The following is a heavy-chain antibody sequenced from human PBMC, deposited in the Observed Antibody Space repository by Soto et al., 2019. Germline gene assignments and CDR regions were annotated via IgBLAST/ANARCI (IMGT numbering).Heavy chain of an antibody. J-gene: IGHJ6*02. CDR3: AREDIVVVPAAILYYYYGMDV. V-gene: IGHV4-38-2*02. D-gene: IGHD2-2*02. CDR2: IYHSGST. Sequence: SETLSLTCAVSGYSISSGYYWGWIRQPPGKGLEWIGSIYHSGSTYYNPSLKSRVTISVDTSKNQFSLKLSSVTAADTAVYYCAREDIVVVPAAILYYYYGMDVWGQGTTVTVYS. CDR1: GYSISSGYY.